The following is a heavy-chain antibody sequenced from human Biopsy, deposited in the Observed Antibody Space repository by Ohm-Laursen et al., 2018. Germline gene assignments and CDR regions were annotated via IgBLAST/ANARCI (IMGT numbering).Heavy chain of an antibody. V-gene: IGHV1-2*02. J-gene: IGHJ5*02. D-gene: IGHD3-10*01. Sequence: ASVNVSCKASGHTLTGHYMHWVRQAPGQGPEWMGWMNPDSGGTKYAQKFQGRVTMTRDTSISTAYMELSSLRSDDTAVYYCARDSGDGSGNYGGCFDPWGQGTLVTVSS. CDR1: GHTLTGHY. CDR3: ARDSGDGSGNYGGCFDP. CDR2: MNPDSGGT.